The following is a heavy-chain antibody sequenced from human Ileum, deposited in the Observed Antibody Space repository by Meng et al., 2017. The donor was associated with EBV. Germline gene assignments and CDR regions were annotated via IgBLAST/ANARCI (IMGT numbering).Heavy chain of an antibody. J-gene: IGHJ4*02. D-gene: IGHD3-9*01. CDR3: AKVSLTGTFYDH. CDR1: GGSVISNNW. V-gene: IGHV4-4*02. Sequence: QVHLRGAGRRLVKPSGTLSLTCAVSGGSVISNNWWSWVRQPPGKGLEWIGEIFHIGSTNNSPSLKSRVTISVDNSKNQFSLSLTSVTAADTAIYYCAKVSLTGTFYDHWGQGILVTVSS. CDR2: IFHIGST.